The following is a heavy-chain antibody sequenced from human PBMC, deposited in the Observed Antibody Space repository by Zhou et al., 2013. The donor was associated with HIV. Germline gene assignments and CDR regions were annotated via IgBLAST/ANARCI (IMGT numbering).Heavy chain of an antibody. CDR3: ASGYSSSWYQGNAFDI. V-gene: IGHV1-2*02. D-gene: IGHD6-13*01. Sequence: HVQLAQSGAEMRKPGTSVKISCKASGYSVSDYYLHWVRQAPGQRLEWMGWINANSGGTNYAEKFQDRVIMTRDTSTSTAYMELRSLRSDDTAVYYCASGYSSSWYQGNAFDIWGQGTMVTVSS. CDR1: GYSVSDYY. J-gene: IGHJ3*02. CDR2: INANSGGT.